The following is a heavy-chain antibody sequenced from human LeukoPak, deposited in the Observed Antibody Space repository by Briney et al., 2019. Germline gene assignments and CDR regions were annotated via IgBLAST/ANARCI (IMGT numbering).Heavy chain of an antibody. V-gene: IGHV3-9*01. J-gene: IGHJ4*02. Sequence: GGSLRLSCAASGFTFDDYAMPWVRQAPGKGLEWVSGISWNSGSIGYADSVKGRFTISRDNAKNSLYLQMNSLRAEDTALYYCAKDMGPKYSSGWLFDYWGQGTLVTVSS. CDR3: AKDMGPKYSSGWLFDY. CDR1: GFTFDDYA. CDR2: ISWNSGSI. D-gene: IGHD6-19*01.